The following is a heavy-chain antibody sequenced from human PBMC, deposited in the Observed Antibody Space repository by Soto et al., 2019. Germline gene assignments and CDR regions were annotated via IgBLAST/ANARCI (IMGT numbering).Heavy chain of an antibody. CDR1: GGTFSSYA. V-gene: IGHV1-69*06. CDR2: IIPIFGTA. J-gene: IGHJ4*02. CDR3: ARWYYYDSSGYCNPPLFDY. D-gene: IGHD3-22*01. Sequence: SVKVSCKASGGTFSSYAISWVRQAPVQGLEWMGGIIPIFGTANYSQKFQGRVTITADKSTSTAYMELSSLRSEDTAVYYCARWYYYDSSGYCNPPLFDYWGQGTLVTVSS.